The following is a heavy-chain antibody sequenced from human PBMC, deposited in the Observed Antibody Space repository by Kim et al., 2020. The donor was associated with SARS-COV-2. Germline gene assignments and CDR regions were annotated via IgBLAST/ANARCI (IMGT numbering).Heavy chain of an antibody. V-gene: IGHV1-18*01. Sequence: ASVKVSCKASGYTFTSYGISWVRQAPGQGLEWMGWISAYNGNTNYAQKLQGRVTMTTDTSTSTAYMELRSLRSDDTAVYYCARDYHYTIFGVVPPFHYYYYMDVWGKGTTVTVSS. CDR3: ARDYHYTIFGVVPPFHYYYYMDV. D-gene: IGHD3-3*01. J-gene: IGHJ6*03. CDR1: GYTFTSYG. CDR2: ISAYNGNT.